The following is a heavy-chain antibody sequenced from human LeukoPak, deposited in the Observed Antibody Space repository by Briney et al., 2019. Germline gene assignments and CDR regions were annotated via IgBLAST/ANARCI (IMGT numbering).Heavy chain of an antibody. Sequence: SETLSLTCTVSGGSISSYYWSWIRQPPGKGLEWIGFIYYSGSTNYNPSLKSRVTISVDRSKNQFPLKLRSVTAADTAVYYCARTPLDAYYYYMDVWGKGTTVTVSS. CDR3: ARTPLDAYYYYMDV. CDR1: GGSISSYY. D-gene: IGHD3-9*01. J-gene: IGHJ6*03. V-gene: IGHV4-59*01. CDR2: IYYSGST.